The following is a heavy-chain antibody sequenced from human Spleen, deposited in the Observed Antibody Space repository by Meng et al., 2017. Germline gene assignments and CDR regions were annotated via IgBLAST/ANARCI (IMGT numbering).Heavy chain of an antibody. CDR1: GGSISSSSYY. CDR3: ASLFGDDDAYYYAMAV. D-gene: IGHD5-12*01. Sequence: SETLSLTCTVSGGSISSSSYYWGWIRQPPGKGLEWIGYIYYSGSTNYNPSLKSRVTMSVDSSKNQFSLTLSSVTAADTAVYYCASLFGDDDAYYYAMAVWGQGTTVTVSS. CDR2: IYYSGST. V-gene: IGHV4-61*05. J-gene: IGHJ6*02.